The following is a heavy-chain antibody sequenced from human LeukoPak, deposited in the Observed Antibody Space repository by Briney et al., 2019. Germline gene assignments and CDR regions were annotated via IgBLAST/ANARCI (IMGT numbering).Heavy chain of an antibody. CDR1: GGSISSYY. V-gene: IGHV4-59*01. D-gene: IGHD2/OR15-2a*01. CDR3: ARGRSNFRY. Sequence: KPSETLSLTCTVSGGSISSYYWSWIRQPPGKGLEWIGYIDYSGNTNYSPSLKSRVTVSIDMSKSQFALKLTSVTAADTAVYYCARGRSNFRYWGQGTLVTVSS. J-gene: IGHJ4*02. CDR2: IDYSGNT.